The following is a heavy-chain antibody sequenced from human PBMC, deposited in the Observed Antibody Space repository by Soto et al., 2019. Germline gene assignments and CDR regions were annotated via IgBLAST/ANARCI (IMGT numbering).Heavy chain of an antibody. CDR3: TTGAGATRYWHFDL. V-gene: IGHV3-15*07. CDR2: IKSKTDGGTT. J-gene: IGHJ2*01. CDR1: SVSNAW. Sequence: SVSNAWMNWVRQAPGKGLEWVGRIKSKTDGGTTDYPTPVKGTFTISRDDSKNTLYLQMNSLKTEDTAVYYCTTGAGATRYWHFDLWGRGTLVTVSS. D-gene: IGHD1-26*01.